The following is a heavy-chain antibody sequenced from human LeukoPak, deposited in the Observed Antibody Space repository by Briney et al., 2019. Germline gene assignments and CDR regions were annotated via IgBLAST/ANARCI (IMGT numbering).Heavy chain of an antibody. CDR2: IYYSGST. Sequence: SETLSLTCTVSGGSISSSSYYWGWIRQPPGKGLEWIGSIYYSGSTYYNPSLKSRVTISVDTSKNQFSLKLSSVTAADTAVYYCARLNFDSSGYYYYYWGQGTLVTVSS. D-gene: IGHD3-22*01. CDR3: ARLNFDSSGYYYYY. J-gene: IGHJ4*02. V-gene: IGHV4-39*07. CDR1: GGSISSSSYY.